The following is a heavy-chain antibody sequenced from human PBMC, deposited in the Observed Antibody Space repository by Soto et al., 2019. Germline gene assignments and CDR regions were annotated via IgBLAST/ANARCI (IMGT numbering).Heavy chain of an antibody. J-gene: IGHJ5*02. Sequence: HPGGFLRLSCAASGFTFSSYWMSWVRQAPGKWLEWVANIKQDGIEKYYVDSVKGRFTISRDNAKNSLYLQMNSLRAEDTAVYYCARARYCSGGSCPSYNWFDPWGQGTLVTVSS. V-gene: IGHV3-7*01. CDR3: ARARYCSGGSCPSYNWFDP. D-gene: IGHD2-15*01. CDR1: GFTFSSYW. CDR2: IKQDGIEK.